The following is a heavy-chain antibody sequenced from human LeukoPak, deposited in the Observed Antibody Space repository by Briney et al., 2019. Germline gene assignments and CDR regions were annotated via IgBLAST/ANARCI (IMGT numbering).Heavy chain of an antibody. CDR1: GGSFSGYY. Sequence: SETLSLTCAVYGGSFSGYYRSWIRQPPGKGLEWIGEINHSGSTNYNPSLKSRVTISVDTSKDQFSLKLSSVTAADTAVYYCARGRYDFWSGYYDYYYYYYMDVWGKGTTVTVSS. J-gene: IGHJ6*03. V-gene: IGHV4-34*01. D-gene: IGHD3-3*01. CDR2: INHSGST. CDR3: ARGRYDFWSGYYDYYYYYYMDV.